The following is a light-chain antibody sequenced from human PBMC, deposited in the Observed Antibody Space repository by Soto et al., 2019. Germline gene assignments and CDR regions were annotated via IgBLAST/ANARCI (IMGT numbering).Light chain of an antibody. CDR2: GAS. J-gene: IGKJ1*01. V-gene: IGKV3-20*01. CDR1: QTVGSRF. CDR3: QQYDSSPRWT. Sequence: IVLTQSPGTLSLSPGERATLSCRASQTVGSRFLAWYQQKPGQAPRLLIYGASSRATGIPDRFSGSGSGTDFTLTIGRLEPEDFAVYYCQQYDSSPRWTFGQGTKVEIK.